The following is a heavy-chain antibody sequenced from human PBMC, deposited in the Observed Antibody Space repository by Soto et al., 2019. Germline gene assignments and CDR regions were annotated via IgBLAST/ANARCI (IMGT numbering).Heavy chain of an antibody. CDR2: ISTHNGNT. D-gene: IGHD6-19*01. CDR3: ARGLSSGWGLDY. CDR1: GYTFTNYG. Sequence: ASVKVSCKASGYTFTNYGINWVRQAPGQGLEWLGWISTHNGNTNYAQKVQGRVNLTTDTSTNTAYMELRSLRSDDTAVYSCARGLSSGWGLDYWGQGTLVTVSS. J-gene: IGHJ4*02. V-gene: IGHV1-18*01.